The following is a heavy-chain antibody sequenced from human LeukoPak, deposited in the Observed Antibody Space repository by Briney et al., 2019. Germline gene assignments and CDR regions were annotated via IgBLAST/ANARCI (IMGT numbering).Heavy chain of an antibody. J-gene: IGHJ6*03. Sequence: PGGSLRLSCAASGFTFSNYGMHWVRQSPGKGLEWLSLIWSDGKIEQYAASVEGRITISRDNSKNTVYLQMNSLRGEDTAVYYCAKDPGTATRGFHMDVWGKGTRVTVSS. CDR1: GFTFSNYG. D-gene: IGHD6-13*01. CDR3: AKDPGTATRGFHMDV. CDR2: IWSDGKIE. V-gene: IGHV3-30*02.